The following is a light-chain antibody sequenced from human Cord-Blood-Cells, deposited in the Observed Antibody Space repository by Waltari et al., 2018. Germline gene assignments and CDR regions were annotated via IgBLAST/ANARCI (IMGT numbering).Light chain of an antibody. J-gene: IGKJ3*01. CDR1: QGISSA. Sequence: AIQLTQSPSSLSASVGDRVTITCRASQGISSALAWYQQKPGKAPKLLIYDASSLESGVPSRFSGSGSGTDFTLTISSLQPEDFATYYCQQFNSYPMATFTFGPGTKVDI. CDR2: DAS. V-gene: IGKV1-13*02. CDR3: QQFNSYPMATFT.